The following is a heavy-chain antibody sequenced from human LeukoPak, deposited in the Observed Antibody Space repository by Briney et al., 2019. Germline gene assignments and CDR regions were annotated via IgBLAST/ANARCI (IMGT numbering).Heavy chain of an antibody. CDR2: ISCNGSTI. V-gene: IGHV3-48*03. CDR3: ARAPGWLPFDF. CDR1: GFTFSSYE. Sequence: GGSLRLSCAASGFTFSSYEMNWVRQAPGKGLAWISYISCNGSTIYYADSVKGRFTISRDNAKNSLYLQMNSLRAEDTAVYYCARAPGWLPFDFWGQGTLVTVSS. J-gene: IGHJ4*02. D-gene: IGHD5-24*01.